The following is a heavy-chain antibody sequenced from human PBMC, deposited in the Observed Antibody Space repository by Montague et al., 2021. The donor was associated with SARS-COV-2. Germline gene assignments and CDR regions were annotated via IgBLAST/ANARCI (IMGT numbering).Heavy chain of an antibody. Sequence: SLRLSCAASGFTFSIFWMTWVRQVPGEGLEWVANIKQDGSEKYYVDSVKGRFTISRDNAKNSLYLQLDSLRAEDTAVYYCARGYDSSGYQYWGQGTLVTVSS. V-gene: IGHV3-7*05. D-gene: IGHD3-22*01. CDR1: GFTFSIFW. J-gene: IGHJ4*02. CDR2: IKQDGSEK. CDR3: ARGYDSSGYQY.